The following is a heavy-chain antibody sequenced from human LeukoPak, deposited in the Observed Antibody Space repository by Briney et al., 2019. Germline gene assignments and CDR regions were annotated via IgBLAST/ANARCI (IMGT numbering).Heavy chain of an antibody. V-gene: IGHV4-59*08. CDR1: GGSISSYY. CDR3: ASLRNSSPYYYYGMDV. CDR2: IYYSGST. Sequence: PSETLSLTCTVSGGSISSYYWSWIRQPPGKGLEWLGYIYYSGSTNYNPSLKSRVPISVDTSKNQFSLKLSSVTAADTAVYYCASLRNSSPYYYYGMDVWGQGTTVTVSS. J-gene: IGHJ6*02. D-gene: IGHD6-13*01.